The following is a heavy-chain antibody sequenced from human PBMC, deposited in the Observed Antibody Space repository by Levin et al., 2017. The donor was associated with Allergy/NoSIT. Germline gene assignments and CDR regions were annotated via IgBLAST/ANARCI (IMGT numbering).Heavy chain of an antibody. V-gene: IGHV4-4*02. CDR2: IYRSGDT. CDR1: GGSISTDNW. D-gene: IGHD3-9*01. Sequence: PSETLSLTCAVSGGSISTDNWWSWIRQPPGKGLEWIGEIYRSGDTNHNPSLRSRVTTSVDKSKNHFSLKLSSLTAADTAVYYCATVEGLFCSGVSCSYSFHYWGQGALVTVSS. CDR3: ATVEGLFCSGVSCSYSFHY. J-gene: IGHJ4*02.